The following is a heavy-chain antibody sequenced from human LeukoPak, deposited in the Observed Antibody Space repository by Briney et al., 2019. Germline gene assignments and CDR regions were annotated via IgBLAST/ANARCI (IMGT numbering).Heavy chain of an antibody. J-gene: IGHJ6*02. D-gene: IGHD2-15*01. Sequence: GGSLRLSCAASGFTFNSYSMNWVRQAPGKGLEWVSSIGSNSDYIYYADSVKGRFTISRDNARNSLYLQVISLRAEDTAVYYCARYCAGGSCYLDSSYYYGMDVWGQGTTVTVSS. CDR1: GFTFNSYS. V-gene: IGHV3-21*01. CDR3: ARYCAGGSCYLDSSYYYGMDV. CDR2: IGSNSDYI.